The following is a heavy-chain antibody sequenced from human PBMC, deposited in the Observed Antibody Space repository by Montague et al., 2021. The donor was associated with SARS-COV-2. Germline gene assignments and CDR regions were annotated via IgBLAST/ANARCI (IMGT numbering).Heavy chain of an antibody. CDR2: IDERGST. CDR1: GGSISTSHW. V-gene: IGHV4-4*02. D-gene: IGHD4-23*01. CDR3: ARDVRTSTWSIRGYGGNYYFDS. J-gene: IGHJ4*02. Sequence: SETLSLTCAVSGGSISTSHWWSWVRQPPGKGLEWIGGIDERGSTNYSPSLKSRVTMSIDKSANQFSPKLASLTAADTAIYFCARDVRTSTWSIRGYGGNYYFDSWGQGTLVAVSS.